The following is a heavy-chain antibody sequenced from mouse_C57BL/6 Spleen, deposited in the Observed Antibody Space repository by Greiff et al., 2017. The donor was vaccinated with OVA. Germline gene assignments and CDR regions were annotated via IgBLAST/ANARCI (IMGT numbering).Heavy chain of an antibody. Sequence: EVMLVESGGGLVKPGGSLKLSCAASGFTFSDYGMHWVRQAPEKGLEWVAYISSGSSTNYYADTVKGRFTISRDNAKNTLFLQMTSLRSEDAAMYYCARREYDSFDYWGQGTTLTVSS. V-gene: IGHV5-17*01. CDR3: ARREYDSFDY. CDR2: ISSGSSTN. CDR1: GFTFSDYG. J-gene: IGHJ2*01. D-gene: IGHD2-4*01.